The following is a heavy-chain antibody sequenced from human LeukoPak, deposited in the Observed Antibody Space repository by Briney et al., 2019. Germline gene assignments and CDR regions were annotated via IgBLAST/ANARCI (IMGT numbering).Heavy chain of an antibody. D-gene: IGHD5-18*01. Sequence: PGGSLRLSCAASGFTFSSYWMSWVRQAPGKGLEWVDNIKQDGSEKYYVDSVKGRSTIARANAQNSLYLQMNSPRAEDTAVYYCARESHTAMGFDYWGQGTLVTVSS. CDR2: IKQDGSEK. CDR1: GFTFSSYW. V-gene: IGHV3-7*01. J-gene: IGHJ4*02. CDR3: ARESHTAMGFDY.